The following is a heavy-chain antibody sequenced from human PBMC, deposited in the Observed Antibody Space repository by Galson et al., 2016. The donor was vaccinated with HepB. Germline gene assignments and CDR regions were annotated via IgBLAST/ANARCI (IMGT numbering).Heavy chain of an antibody. Sequence: LRLSCAVSGFTFDDYGMTWVRQAPGKGLEWISYITSSSSLIFYPDSVKGRFTISRDNARNSLYLQMNILRDEDTAVYYCARVVYGSGRYYRFYDYWAREPWSPSP. CDR3: ARVVYGSGRYYRFYDY. CDR2: ITSSSSLI. D-gene: IGHD3-10*01. CDR1: GFTFDDYG. V-gene: IGHV3-48*02. J-gene: IGHJ4*02.